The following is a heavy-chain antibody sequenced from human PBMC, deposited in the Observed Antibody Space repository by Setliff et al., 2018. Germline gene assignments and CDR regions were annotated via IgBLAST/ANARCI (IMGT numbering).Heavy chain of an antibody. CDR3: ASSRDYNFWSGYYSPLDY. CDR1: GGTFSSYA. CDR2: IIPIFGTA. V-gene: IGHV1-69*13. Sequence: SVKVSCKASGGTFSSYAISWVRQAPGQGLEWMGRIIPIFGTANYAQKFQGRVTITADESTSTAYMELSSLRSEDTAVYYCASSRDYNFWSGYYSPLDYWGQGTMVTVSS. J-gene: IGHJ4*03. D-gene: IGHD3-3*01.